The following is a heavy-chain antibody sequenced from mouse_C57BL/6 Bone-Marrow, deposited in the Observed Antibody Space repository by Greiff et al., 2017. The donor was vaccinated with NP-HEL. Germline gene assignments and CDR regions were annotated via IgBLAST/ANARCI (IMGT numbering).Heavy chain of an antibody. Sequence: VKLQQPGAELVRPGSSVKLSCKASGYTFTSYWMDRVKQRPGQGLEWIGNIYPSDSETHYNQKFKDKATLTVDKSSSTAYMQLSSLTSEDSAVYYCARGRDGYYFDYWGQGTTLTVSS. CDR3: ARGRDGYYFDY. J-gene: IGHJ2*01. CDR1: GYTFTSYW. CDR2: IYPSDSET. V-gene: IGHV1-61*01. D-gene: IGHD2-3*01.